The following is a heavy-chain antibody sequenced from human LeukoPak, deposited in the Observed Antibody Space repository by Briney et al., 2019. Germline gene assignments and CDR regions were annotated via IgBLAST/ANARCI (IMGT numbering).Heavy chain of an antibody. CDR3: ARTLRDSSGWNNYYYYYMDV. D-gene: IGHD6-19*01. V-gene: IGHV3-48*03. CDR2: ISSSGSII. Sequence: GGSLRLSCAASGFTFSSYEMNWVRQAPGKGLEWVSYISSSGSIIYYADSVKGRFTISRDNAKNSLYLQMNSLRAEDTAVYYCARTLRDSSGWNNYYYYYMDVWGKGTTVTVSS. CDR1: GFTFSSYE. J-gene: IGHJ6*03.